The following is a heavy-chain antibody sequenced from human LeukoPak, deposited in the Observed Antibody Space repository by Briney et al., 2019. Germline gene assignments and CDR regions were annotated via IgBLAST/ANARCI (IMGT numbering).Heavy chain of an antibody. J-gene: IGHJ4*02. CDR3: ARDRLGSYCGGDCSGVDY. D-gene: IGHD2-21*02. Sequence: PGGSLRLSCAASGFTFSDYYMSWIRQAPGKGLEWVSYISSSGSTIYYADSVKGRFTISRDNAKNSLYLQMNSLRAEDTAVYYCARDRLGSYCGGDCSGVDYWGQGTLVTVSS. V-gene: IGHV3-11*04. CDR1: GFTFSDYY. CDR2: ISSSGSTI.